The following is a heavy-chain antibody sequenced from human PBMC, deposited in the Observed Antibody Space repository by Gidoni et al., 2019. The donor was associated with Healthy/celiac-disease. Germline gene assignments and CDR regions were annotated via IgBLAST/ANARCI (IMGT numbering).Heavy chain of an antibody. J-gene: IGHJ1*01. D-gene: IGHD3-10*01. CDR1: GFTFSDYY. V-gene: IGHV3-11*01. CDR2: ISYTGDTI. Sequence: QVHLVESGGGLVKPGGSLRLSCAASGFTFSDYYMSWIRQAPGKGLEWVSYISYTGDTIYYADSVKGRFTISRDNAKRSLFLHMNDLRAEDTAVYYCARQAYYGYSKRSFWGQGTLVTVSS. CDR3: ARQAYYGYSKRSF.